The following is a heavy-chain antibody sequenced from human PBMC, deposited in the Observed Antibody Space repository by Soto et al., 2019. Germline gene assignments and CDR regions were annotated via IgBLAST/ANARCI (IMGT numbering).Heavy chain of an antibody. Sequence: GGSLRLSCAASGFTSSTNWMTWVRQAPGKGLEWVANIKQHGSEKYYVDSVKGRFTISRDNAKNSLYLQMNSLRADDTAVYYCARGLDAFDPWGQGTLVTVSS. CDR2: IKQHGSEK. D-gene: IGHD3-9*01. V-gene: IGHV3-7*04. CDR1: GFTSSTNW. J-gene: IGHJ5*02. CDR3: ARGLDAFDP.